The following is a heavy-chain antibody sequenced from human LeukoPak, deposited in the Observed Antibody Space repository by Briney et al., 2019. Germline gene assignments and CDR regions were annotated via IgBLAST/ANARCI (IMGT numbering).Heavy chain of an antibody. Sequence: GASVKVSCKASGYTFTGYYMNWVGQAPGQGLEWMGWINSDSGFTKYAQKFQGRVTMTRDTSITTVYMDLTRLTSDDTAVYYCARNFDMKGFDPWGQGTLVTVSS. V-gene: IGHV1-2*02. J-gene: IGHJ5*02. CDR2: INSDSGFT. CDR1: GYTFTGYY. D-gene: IGHD3-9*01. CDR3: ARNFDMKGFDP.